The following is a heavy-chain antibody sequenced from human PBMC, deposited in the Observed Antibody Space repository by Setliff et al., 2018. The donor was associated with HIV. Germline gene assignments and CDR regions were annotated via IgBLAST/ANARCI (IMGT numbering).Heavy chain of an antibody. Sequence: PSETLSLTCTVSGGSINYYYWSWIRQPPGKNPEYIGYIHPSGETYYSPSLMSRLTISLDTANNRLSLRLTSATAAVTAIYYCARKAADVSGGGMDVWGQGTTVTVSS. J-gene: IGHJ6*02. D-gene: IGHD2-15*01. CDR2: IHPSGET. V-gene: IGHV4-4*08. CDR1: GGSINYYY. CDR3: ARKAADVSGGGMDV.